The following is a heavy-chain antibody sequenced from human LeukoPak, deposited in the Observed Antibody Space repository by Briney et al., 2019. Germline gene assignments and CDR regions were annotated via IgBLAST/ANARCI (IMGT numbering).Heavy chain of an antibody. J-gene: IGHJ4*02. CDR3: ASLGGLPPPYYGSGSDG. V-gene: IGHV4-34*01. D-gene: IGHD3-10*01. Sequence: PSETLSLTCAVYGGSFSGYYWSWIRQPPGKGLEWIGEINHSGSTNYNPSLKSRVTISVDTSKNQFSLKLSSVTAADTAVYYCASLGGLPPPYYGSGSDGWGQGTLVTVSS. CDR1: GGSFSGYY. CDR2: INHSGST.